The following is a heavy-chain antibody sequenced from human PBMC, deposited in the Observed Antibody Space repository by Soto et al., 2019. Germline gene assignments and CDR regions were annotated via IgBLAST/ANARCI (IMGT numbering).Heavy chain of an antibody. CDR3: TINLDF. J-gene: IGHJ4*01. CDR1: GFTFSNPW. V-gene: IGHV3-15*01. Sequence: EVQLVESGGELVKPGASLRLSCVGSGFTFSNPWMTWVRQAPGKGLEWVGRIKSKTDGGTIEYAAPVKGRLTISRDDATNTLFLQMNGLKTEDTAVYYCTINLDFWGHGTLVTVSS. CDR2: IKSKTDGGTI.